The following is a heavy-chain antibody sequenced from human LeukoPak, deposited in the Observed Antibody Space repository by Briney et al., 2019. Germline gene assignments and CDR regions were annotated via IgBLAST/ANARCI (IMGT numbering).Heavy chain of an antibody. Sequence: SQTLSLTCTVSGGSISSGGYYWSWIRQHPGKGLEWIGYIYYGGSTYYNPSLKSRVTISVDTSKNQFSLKLSSVTAADTAVYYCATSKPPGDWFDPWGQGTLVTVSS. J-gene: IGHJ5*02. CDR2: IYYGGST. CDR3: ATSKPPGDWFDP. D-gene: IGHD4-11*01. V-gene: IGHV4-31*03. CDR1: GGSISSGGYY.